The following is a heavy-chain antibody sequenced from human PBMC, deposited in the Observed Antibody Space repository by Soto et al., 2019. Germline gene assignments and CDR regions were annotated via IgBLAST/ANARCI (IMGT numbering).Heavy chain of an antibody. Sequence: SVKVSCKASGGTFSSYAISWVRQAPGQGLEWMGGIIPILGTANYAQKFQGRVTITADESTSTAYMELSSLRSEDTAVYYCARAIYYDYVWGSYRYEHFDYWGQGTLVTVSS. D-gene: IGHD3-16*02. CDR1: GGTFSSYA. J-gene: IGHJ4*02. CDR2: IIPILGTA. CDR3: ARAIYYDYVWGSYRYEHFDY. V-gene: IGHV1-69*13.